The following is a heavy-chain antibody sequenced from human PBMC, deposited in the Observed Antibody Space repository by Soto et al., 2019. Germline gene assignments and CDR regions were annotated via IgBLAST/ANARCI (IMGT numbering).Heavy chain of an antibody. CDR2: ISAYNGNT. D-gene: IGHD6-6*01. V-gene: IGHV1-18*01. J-gene: IGHJ4*02. Sequence: ASVKVSCKASGYTFTSYGISWVRQAPGQGLEWMGWISAYNGNTNYAQKLQGRVTMTTDTSTSTAYMELRSLRSDDTAVYYCARDRLRIAARGELAYWGQGTLVTVSS. CDR3: ARDRLRIAARGELAY. CDR1: GYTFTSYG.